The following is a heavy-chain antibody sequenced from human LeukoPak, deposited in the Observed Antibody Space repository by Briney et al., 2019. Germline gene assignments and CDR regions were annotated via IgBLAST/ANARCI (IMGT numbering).Heavy chain of an antibody. J-gene: IGHJ4*02. V-gene: IGHV4-30-4*08. CDR3: ARQKIGDCSSTSCYTDY. Sequence: PSQTLSLTCSVSGDFINSADYYWAWIRQPPGKGLEWIGYIYYDGTTYYNPSLKSRVTISVDTSKNQFSLKLSSVTAADTAVYYCARQKIGDCSSTSCYTDYWGQGTLVTVSS. CDR2: IYYDGTT. CDR1: GDFINSADYY. D-gene: IGHD2-2*02.